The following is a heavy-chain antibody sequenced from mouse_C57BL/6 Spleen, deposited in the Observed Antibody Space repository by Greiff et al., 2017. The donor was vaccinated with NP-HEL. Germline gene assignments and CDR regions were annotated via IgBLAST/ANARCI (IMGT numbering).Heavy chain of an antibody. V-gene: IGHV5-17*03. D-gene: IGHD2-5*01. J-gene: IGHJ4*01. CDR3: ARRNSNYFYAMDY. CDR1: GFTFSDYG. CDR2: ISSGSSTI. Sequence: EVKLEESGGGLVKPGGSLKLSCAASGFTFSDYGMHWVRQAPEKGLEWVAYISSGSSTIYYADTVKGRFTISRDNAKNTLFLQMTSLRSEDTAMYYCARRNSNYFYAMDYWGQGTSVTVSS.